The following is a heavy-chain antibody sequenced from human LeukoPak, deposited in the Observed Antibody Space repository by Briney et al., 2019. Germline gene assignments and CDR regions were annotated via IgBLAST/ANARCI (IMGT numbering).Heavy chain of an antibody. CDR3: ARGGADYGAFDI. CDR1: GASISSYY. J-gene: IGHJ3*02. Sequence: ASETLSLTCTVSGASISSYYWSWIRQPAGKGLEWIGRIYTSGSTNYNPSLKSRVTMSVDTSKNQFSLKLSSVTAADTAVYYCARGGADYGAFDIWGQGTMVTVSS. D-gene: IGHD4-17*01. CDR2: IYTSGST. V-gene: IGHV4-4*07.